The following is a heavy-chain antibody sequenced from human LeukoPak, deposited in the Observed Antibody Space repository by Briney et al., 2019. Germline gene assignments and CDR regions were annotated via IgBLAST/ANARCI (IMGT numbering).Heavy chain of an antibody. CDR3: ARDSCSGGSCYWKFDP. J-gene: IGHJ5*02. CDR1: GFTFSSYS. D-gene: IGHD2-15*01. CDR2: IRSSSSYI. Sequence: PGRSLRLSCAASGFTFSSYSMNCVRHAPGKGLEWVSSIRSSSSYIYYADSVKGRFTISRDNAKNSLYLQMNSLRAEDTAVYYCARDSCSGGSCYWKFDPWGQGTLVTVSS. V-gene: IGHV3-21*01.